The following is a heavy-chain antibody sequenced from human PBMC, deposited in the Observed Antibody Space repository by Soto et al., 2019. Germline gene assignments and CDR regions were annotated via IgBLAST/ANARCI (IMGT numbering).Heavy chain of an antibody. CDR3: ARDLLTVGATLGYYFDY. Sequence: ASVKVSCKASGYTFTSYGISWVRQAPGQGLEWMGWISAYNGNTNYAQKLQGRVTMTTDTSTSTAYMELRSLRSDDTAVYYCARDLLTVGATLGYYFDYWGQGTLVTVSS. D-gene: IGHD1-26*01. CDR2: ISAYNGNT. CDR1: GYTFTSYG. V-gene: IGHV1-18*01. J-gene: IGHJ4*02.